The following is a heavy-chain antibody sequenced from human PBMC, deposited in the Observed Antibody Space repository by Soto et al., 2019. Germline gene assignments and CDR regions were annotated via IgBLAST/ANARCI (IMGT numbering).Heavy chain of an antibody. V-gene: IGHV1-2*04. CDR2: INPNSGGT. CDR3: ARGGLTIFGVVPMDV. D-gene: IGHD3-3*01. Sequence: ASVKVSCKASGYTFTGCYMHWVRQAPGQGLEWMGWINPNSGGTNYAQKFQGWVTMTRDTSISTAYMELSRLRSDDTAVYYCARGGLTIFGVVPMDVWGQGTTVTVSS. J-gene: IGHJ6*02. CDR1: GYTFTGCY.